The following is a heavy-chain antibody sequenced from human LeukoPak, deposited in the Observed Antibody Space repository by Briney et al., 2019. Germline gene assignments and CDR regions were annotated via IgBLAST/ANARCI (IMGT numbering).Heavy chain of an antibody. Sequence: PGGSLRLSCAASGFTFSSYAMSWVRQAPGKGLEWVSAISGSGGSTYYADSVKGRFTISRDNSKNTLYLQMNSLRAEDTAVYYCAKAWVTYYDILTALGYWGQGTLVTVSS. J-gene: IGHJ4*02. V-gene: IGHV3-23*01. D-gene: IGHD3-9*01. CDR1: GFTFSSYA. CDR3: AKAWVTYYDILTALGY. CDR2: ISGSGGST.